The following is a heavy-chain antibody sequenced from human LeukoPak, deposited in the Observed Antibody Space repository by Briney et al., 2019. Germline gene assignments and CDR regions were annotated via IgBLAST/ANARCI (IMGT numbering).Heavy chain of an antibody. D-gene: IGHD2-2*02. V-gene: IGHV1-18*04. J-gene: IGHJ5*02. CDR2: ISAYNGNT. Sequence: GASVKVSCKASGYTFTSYGISWVRQAPGQGLEWMGWISAYNGNTNYAQKLQGRVTMTTDTSTSTAYMELRSLRSDDTAVYYCAREMGEAVPPAIRWFDPWGQGTLVTVSS. CDR3: AREMGEAVPPAIRWFDP. CDR1: GYTFTSYG.